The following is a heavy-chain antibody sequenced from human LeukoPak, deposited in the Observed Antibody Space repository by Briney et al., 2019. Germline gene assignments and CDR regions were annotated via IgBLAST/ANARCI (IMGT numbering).Heavy chain of an antibody. CDR2: IYYSGST. Sequence: SETLSLTCTVSGGSISSSSYYWGWIRQPPGKGLEWIGSIYYSGSTYYNPSLKSRVTISVETSKNQFSLKLSSVTAADTAVYYCARRQLRLGSLDPWGQGTLVTVSS. J-gene: IGHJ5*02. CDR3: ARRQLRLGSLDP. V-gene: IGHV4-39*01. D-gene: IGHD3-3*01. CDR1: GGSISSSSYY.